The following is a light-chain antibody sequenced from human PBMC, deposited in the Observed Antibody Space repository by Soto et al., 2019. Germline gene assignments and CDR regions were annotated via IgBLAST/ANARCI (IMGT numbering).Light chain of an antibody. V-gene: IGKV1-5*01. CDR2: DAY. J-gene: IGKJ5*01. CDR3: KQLNSYPPT. Sequence: DIQMTQSPSTLSASVGDRVTITCRASQTITRWMAWYQQKPGKAPKLLIYDAYTLESGVPSRFSGSRSGTDFTLTIRSPQPEDFATYYCKQLNSYPPTFGQGTRLENK. CDR1: QTITRW.